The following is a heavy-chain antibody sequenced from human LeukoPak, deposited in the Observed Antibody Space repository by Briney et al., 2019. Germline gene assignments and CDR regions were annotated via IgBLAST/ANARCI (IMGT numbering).Heavy chain of an antibody. J-gene: IGHJ6*02. CDR2: ISAYNGNT. CDR3: AGDDPTIFGVVPQPVYYYYYGMDV. V-gene: IGHV1-18*01. Sequence: ASVKVSCKASGYTFTSYGISWVRQAPGQGLEWMGWISAYNGNTNYAQKLQGRVTMTTDTSTSTAYMELRSLRSDDTAVYYCAGDDPTIFGVVPQPVYYYYYGMDVWGQGTTVTVSS. D-gene: IGHD3-3*01. CDR1: GYTFTSYG.